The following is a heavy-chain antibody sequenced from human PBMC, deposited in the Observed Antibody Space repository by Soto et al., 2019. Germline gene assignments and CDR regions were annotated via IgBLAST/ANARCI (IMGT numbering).Heavy chain of an antibody. V-gene: IGHV3-48*02. D-gene: IGHD3-22*01. J-gene: IGHJ4*02. CDR2: ISRSSSTI. CDR3: ARARNYYDSSGYYYFDY. CDR1: GFTFSSYS. Sequence: GGSLRLSCAASGFTFSSYSMNWVRQAPGKGLEWVSYISRSSSTIYYADSVKGRFTISRDNAKNSLYLQMNSLRDEDTAVYYCARARNYYDSSGYYYFDYWGQGTLVTVSS.